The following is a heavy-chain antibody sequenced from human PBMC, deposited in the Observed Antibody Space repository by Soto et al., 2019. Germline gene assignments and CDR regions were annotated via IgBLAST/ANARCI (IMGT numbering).Heavy chain of an antibody. CDR1: GFSLSTTGVG. Sequence: SGPTRVNPRQTLTLTGAFAGFSLSTTGVGVGWIRQPPGKALEWLALIYWDDDTRYSPSLKSRLTITKDTSKNQVVLTMTNMDPVDTATYYCAHSRQWLVAFDYWGQGTLVTVSS. CDR3: AHSRQWLVAFDY. V-gene: IGHV2-5*02. CDR2: IYWDDDT. D-gene: IGHD6-19*01. J-gene: IGHJ4*02.